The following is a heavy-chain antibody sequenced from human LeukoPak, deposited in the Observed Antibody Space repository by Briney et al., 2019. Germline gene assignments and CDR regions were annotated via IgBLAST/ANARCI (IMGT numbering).Heavy chain of an antibody. CDR1: GGSISSYY. Sequence: SETLSLTCTVSGGSISSYYWNWIRQPAGKGLEWIGRIYTSGSTNYTPSLKSRVAMSVDPYKNQFSLKLSAVTAADTAVYYCAIEAGGIFTGYYRLVYWGQGTLVTVSS. CDR3: AIEAGGIFTGYYRLVY. CDR2: IYTSGST. V-gene: IGHV4-4*07. J-gene: IGHJ4*02. D-gene: IGHD3-9*01.